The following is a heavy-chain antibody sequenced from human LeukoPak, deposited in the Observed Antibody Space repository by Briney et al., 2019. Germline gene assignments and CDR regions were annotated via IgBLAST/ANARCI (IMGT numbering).Heavy chain of an antibody. D-gene: IGHD2-2*01. Sequence: PSETLSLTCAVYGGSFSGYYWSWIRQPPGKGLEWIGEINHSGSTNYNPSLKSRVTISVDTSKNQFSLKLSSVTAADTAVYYCARGGAFDREYQLLLYYFDYWGQGTLVTVSS. CDR1: GGSFSGYY. CDR3: ARGGAFDREYQLLLYYFDY. J-gene: IGHJ4*02. CDR2: INHSGST. V-gene: IGHV4-34*01.